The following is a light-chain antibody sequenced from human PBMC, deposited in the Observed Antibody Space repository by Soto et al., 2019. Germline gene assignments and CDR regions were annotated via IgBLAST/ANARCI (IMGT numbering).Light chain of an antibody. V-gene: IGKV3-20*01. Sequence: ENVLTQSPGTLSLSPGERATLSCRASQTVGSSFLAWFQHKPGQAPRLLIYGASTRATGIPDRFSGSGSGTDFTLTISRLEPEDFAVYYCHQYGSSQTFGQGTKVDIK. CDR2: GAS. CDR3: HQYGSSQT. CDR1: QTVGSSF. J-gene: IGKJ1*01.